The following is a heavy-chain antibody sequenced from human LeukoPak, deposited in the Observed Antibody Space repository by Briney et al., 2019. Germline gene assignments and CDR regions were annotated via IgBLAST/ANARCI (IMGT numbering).Heavy chain of an antibody. CDR1: GDSISSSSYY. Sequence: SETLSLTCTVSGDSISSSSYYWGWIRQPPGKGLEWIGSIYYSGSTYYNPFLKSRVTISVDTSKNQFSLKLSSVTAADTAVYYCAREYSSSSWDDYWGQGTLVTVSS. V-gene: IGHV4-39*01. CDR2: IYYSGST. D-gene: IGHD6-6*01. CDR3: AREYSSSSWDDY. J-gene: IGHJ4*02.